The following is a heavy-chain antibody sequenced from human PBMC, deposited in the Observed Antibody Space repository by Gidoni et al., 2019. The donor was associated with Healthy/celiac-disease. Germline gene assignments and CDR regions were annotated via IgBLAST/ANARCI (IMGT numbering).Heavy chain of an antibody. D-gene: IGHD3-3*01. CDR1: GGSISSSSYY. CDR3: ARVWDFWYFDY. V-gene: IGHV4-39*01. J-gene: IGHJ4*02. CDR2: IYYSGST. Sequence: QLQLQESGPGLVKPSETLSLTCTVSGGSISSSSYYWGWIRQPPGKGLVWIGSIYYSGSTYSNPSLTSRITISVDTSKNQFSLKLSSVTAADTAVYYCARVWDFWYFDYWGQGTLVTVSS.